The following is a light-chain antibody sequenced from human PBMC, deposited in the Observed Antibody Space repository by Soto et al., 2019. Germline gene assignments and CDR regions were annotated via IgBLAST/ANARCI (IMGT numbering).Light chain of an antibody. CDR1: SSDVGGYNY. CDR2: DVS. V-gene: IGLV2-14*03. Sequence: QYALTQPASVSGSPGQSITISCTGTSSDVGGYNYVSWYQHHPGKAPKLMIYDVSNRPSGVFNRFSGSKSGNTASLTISGLQPEDVADYYSSSNTISNTRQKGVGTGTKVT. J-gene: IGLJ1*01. CDR3: SSNTISNTRQKG.